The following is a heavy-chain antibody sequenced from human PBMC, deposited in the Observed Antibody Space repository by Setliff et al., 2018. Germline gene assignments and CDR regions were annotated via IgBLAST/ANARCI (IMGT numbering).Heavy chain of an antibody. J-gene: IGHJ3*02. CDR3: VRDRAAIVVGPPTAAFDI. D-gene: IGHD2-2*01. Sequence: ASVKVSCKASGYTSYTYGIIWVRQAPGQGLEWKGWISGYNGYTVYAQKLQGRVTLTTDTSTGTAYMEVRSLRSDDTAQYYCVRDRAAIVVGPPTAAFDIWGQGTMVT. V-gene: IGHV1-18*01. CDR2: ISGYNGYT. CDR1: GYTSYTYG.